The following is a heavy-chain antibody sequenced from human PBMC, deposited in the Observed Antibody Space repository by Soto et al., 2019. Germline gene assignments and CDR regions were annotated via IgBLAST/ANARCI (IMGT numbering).Heavy chain of an antibody. CDR2: ISGSGGST. Sequence: GGSLRLSCAASGFTFSSYAMSWVRQAPGKGLEWVSAISGSGGSTYYADSVKGRFTISRDNSKNTLYLQMNSLRAEDTAVYYCAKARGDITIFGVKFDYWGQGTLVT. CDR1: GFTFSSYA. CDR3: AKARGDITIFGVKFDY. D-gene: IGHD3-3*01. J-gene: IGHJ4*02. V-gene: IGHV3-23*01.